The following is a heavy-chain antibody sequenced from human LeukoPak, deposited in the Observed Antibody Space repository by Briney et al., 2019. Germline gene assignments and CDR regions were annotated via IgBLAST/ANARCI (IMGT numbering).Heavy chain of an antibody. J-gene: IGHJ4*02. Sequence: SETLSLTCTLSGGSISTYYWSWIRQPPGKGLEWIGYINHSGSTNYNPSLKRRVTISVDTSKNQFSLKLRSVTAADTAVYYCARGGGYASPIGYWGQGALVTGSS. D-gene: IGHD5-12*01. CDR3: ARGGGYASPIGY. V-gene: IGHV4-59*01. CDR2: INHSGST. CDR1: GGSISTYY.